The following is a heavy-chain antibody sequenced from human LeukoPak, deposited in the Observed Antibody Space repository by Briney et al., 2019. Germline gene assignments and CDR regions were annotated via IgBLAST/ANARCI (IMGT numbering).Heavy chain of an antibody. D-gene: IGHD6-19*01. V-gene: IGHV4-59*08. J-gene: IGHJ4*02. Sequence: SETLSLTCTVSGGSISSYHWSWIRQPPGKGLEWIGYIYYSGSTNYNPSLKSRVTISVDTSKNQFSLKLSSVTAADTAVYYCARHRSRRGWHQYYFDYWGQGTLVTVSS. CDR2: IYYSGST. CDR3: ARHRSRRGWHQYYFDY. CDR1: GGSISSYH.